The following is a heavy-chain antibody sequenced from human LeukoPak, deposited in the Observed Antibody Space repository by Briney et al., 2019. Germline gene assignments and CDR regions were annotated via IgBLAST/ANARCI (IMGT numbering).Heavy chain of an antibody. V-gene: IGHV3-74*01. D-gene: IGHD3-10*01. J-gene: IGHJ4*02. CDR1: GFTFSGYW. CDR3: ARDHYGSGSY. CDR2: ISNDGTTT. Sequence: GGSLRLSCAASGFTFSGYWMLWVRQAPGKGLVGVSRISNDGTTTNYADSVKGRFTISRDNAKNTLYLQMNSLRAEDTAVYYCARDHYGSGSYWGQGALVTVSS.